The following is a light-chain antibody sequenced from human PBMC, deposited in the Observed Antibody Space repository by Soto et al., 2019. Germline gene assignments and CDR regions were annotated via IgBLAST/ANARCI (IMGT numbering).Light chain of an antibody. J-gene: IGLJ2*01. V-gene: IGLV1-40*01. CDR2: GNS. CDR3: RSYDSSLSGFVV. Sequence: QSVLTQPPSVSGAPGQGVTISCTGSSSNIGAGYDVHWYQQLPGTAPKLLIYGNSNRPSGVPDRFSGSKSGTSASLAITGLQAEDEADYYCRSYDSSLSGFVVFGGGTKLTVL. CDR1: SSNIGAGYD.